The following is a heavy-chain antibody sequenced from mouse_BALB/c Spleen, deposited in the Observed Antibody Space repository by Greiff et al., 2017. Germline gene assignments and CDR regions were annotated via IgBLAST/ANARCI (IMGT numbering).Heavy chain of an antibody. D-gene: IGHD1-1*01. CDR1: GYTFTSYW. V-gene: IGHV1S81*02. CDR3: ARYYYGSSPYAMDY. J-gene: IGHJ4*01. CDR2: INPSNGRT. Sequence: QVQLQQSGAEPVKPGASVKLSCKASGYTFTSYWMHWVKQRPGQGLEWIGEINPSNGRTNYNEKFKSKATLTVDKSSSTAYMQLSSLTSEDSAVYYCARYYYGSSPYAMDYWGQGTSVTVSS.